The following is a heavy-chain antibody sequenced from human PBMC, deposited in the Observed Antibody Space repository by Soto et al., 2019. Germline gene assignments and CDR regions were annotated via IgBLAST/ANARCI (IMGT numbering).Heavy chain of an antibody. Sequence: ELRLVESGGGLVQPGGSLRLSCAASGFTVSPNYMSWVRQAPGTGLEWVSIIYSGGGTYYADSVKGRFTISRHNSENTLYLQMNSQRTEDTAAYYCARDRRDTLTYHYGMDVWGQGTTVTVSS. V-gene: IGHV3-53*04. CDR3: ARDRRDTLTYHYGMDV. J-gene: IGHJ6*02. D-gene: IGHD3-9*01. CDR2: IYSGGGT. CDR1: GFTVSPNY.